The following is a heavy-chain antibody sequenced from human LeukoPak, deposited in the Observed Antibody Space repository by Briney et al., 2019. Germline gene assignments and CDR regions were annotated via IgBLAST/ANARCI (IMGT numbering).Heavy chain of an antibody. CDR2: IVVGSGNT. V-gene: IGHV1-58*02. J-gene: IGHJ3*02. CDR1: GYTFTSYD. CDR3: AADSRRNYDFWSGYYHDAFDI. Sequence: GASVKVSCKASGYTFTSYDINWVRQATGQGLEWIGWIVVGSGNTNYAQKFQERVTITRDMSTSTAYMELSSLRSEDTAVYYCAADSRRNYDFWSGYYHDAFDIWGQGTMVTVSS. D-gene: IGHD3-3*01.